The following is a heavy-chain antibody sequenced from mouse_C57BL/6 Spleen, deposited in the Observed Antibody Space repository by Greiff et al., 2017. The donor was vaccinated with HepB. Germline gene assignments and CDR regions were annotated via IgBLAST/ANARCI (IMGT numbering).Heavy chain of an antibody. Sequence: VQLQQPGAELVMPGASVKLSCKASGYTFTSYWMHWVKQRPGQGLEWIGEIDPSDSYTNYNQKFKGKSTLTVDKSSSTAYMQLSSLTSEDSAVYYCARSGYGRSFDYWGQGTTLTVSS. V-gene: IGHV1-69*01. CDR1: GYTFTSYW. D-gene: IGHD1-1*01. J-gene: IGHJ2*01. CDR2: IDPSDSYT. CDR3: ARSGYGRSFDY.